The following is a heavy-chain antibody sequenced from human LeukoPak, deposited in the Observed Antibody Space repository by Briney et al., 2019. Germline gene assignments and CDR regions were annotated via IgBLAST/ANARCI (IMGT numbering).Heavy chain of an antibody. Sequence: GGSLRLSCSASGFTFSSYAMHWVRQAPGKGLEYVSAISSNGGSTYYADSVKGRFTIPRDNSKNTLYLQMSSLRAEDTAVYYCVKDSRPVRGRKEFDYWGQGTLVTVSS. V-gene: IGHV3-64D*06. D-gene: IGHD2/OR15-2a*01. CDR1: GFTFSSYA. J-gene: IGHJ4*02. CDR3: VKDSRPVRGRKEFDY. CDR2: ISSNGGST.